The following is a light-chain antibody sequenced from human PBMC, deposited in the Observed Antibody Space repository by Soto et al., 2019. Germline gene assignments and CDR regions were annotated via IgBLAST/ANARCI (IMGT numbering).Light chain of an antibody. CDR1: QGISNY. J-gene: IGKJ3*01. CDR2: AAS. V-gene: IGKV1-27*01. CDR3: QKYTSAPYS. Sequence: DIQMTQSPSSLSASVGDRVTITCRASQGISNYLAWYQQKPGKVPKLLLYAASTLQSWVPSRFSGRGSGTDFTLSITSLPPEDVAFFYFQKYTSAPYSFGPGTKVAIK.